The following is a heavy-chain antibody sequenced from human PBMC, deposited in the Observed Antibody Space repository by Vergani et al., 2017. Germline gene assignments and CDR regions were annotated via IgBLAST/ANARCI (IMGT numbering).Heavy chain of an antibody. D-gene: IGHD6-19*01. CDR3: ARESKEVAGTRAYYYYYMDV. CDR2: IWYDGSNK. V-gene: IGHV3-33*01. Sequence: QVQLVESGGGVVQPGRSLRLSCAASGFTFSSYGMHWVRQAPGKGLEWVAVIWYDGSNKYYADSVKGRFTISRDNSKNTLYLQMNSLRAEDTAVYYCARESKEVAGTRAYYYYYMDVWGKGTTFTVSS. J-gene: IGHJ6*03. CDR1: GFTFSSYG.